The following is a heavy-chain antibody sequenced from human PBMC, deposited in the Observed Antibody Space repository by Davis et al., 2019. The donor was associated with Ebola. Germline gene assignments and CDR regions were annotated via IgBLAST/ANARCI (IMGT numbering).Heavy chain of an antibody. D-gene: IGHD6-19*01. V-gene: IGHV3-30*04. J-gene: IGHJ4*02. Sequence: GESLKISCAASGFPFSNYAMHWVRQAPDKGLEWVAVTSHDGSTTYYEDSVKGRFTNPRDNSKNTLYLELNRLRSEDTAVYFCARAVPGKEEFDYWGQGTLVTVSS. CDR1: GFPFSNYA. CDR3: ARAVPGKEEFDY. CDR2: TSHDGSTT.